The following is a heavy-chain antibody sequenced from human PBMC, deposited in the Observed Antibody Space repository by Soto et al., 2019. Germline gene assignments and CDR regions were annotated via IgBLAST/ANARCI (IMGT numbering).Heavy chain of an antibody. CDR3: ARPDSGYDYYFDY. CDR1: GGSISSSSYY. D-gene: IGHD5-12*01. Sequence: LQLQESGPGLVKPSETLSLTCTVSGGSISSSSYYWGWIRQPPGKGLEWIGSIYYSGSTYYNPSLKCRVTISVDTSKNQFSLKLSSGTAADTAVYYCARPDSGYDYYFDYWGQGTLVTVSS. J-gene: IGHJ4*02. V-gene: IGHV4-39*01. CDR2: IYYSGST.